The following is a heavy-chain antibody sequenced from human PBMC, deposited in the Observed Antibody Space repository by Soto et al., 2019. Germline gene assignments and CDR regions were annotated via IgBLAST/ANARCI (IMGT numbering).Heavy chain of an antibody. CDR3: ARSEDCSSTSCPSGMDV. D-gene: IGHD2-2*01. Sequence: ASVKVSCKASGYTFTGCYMHCVRQAPGQGLEWMGWINPNSGGTNYAQKFQGRVTMTRDTSISTAYMELSRLRSDDTAVYYCARSEDCSSTSCPSGMDVWGQGTTVTVSS. CDR2: INPNSGGT. CDR1: GYTFTGCY. V-gene: IGHV1-2*02. J-gene: IGHJ6*02.